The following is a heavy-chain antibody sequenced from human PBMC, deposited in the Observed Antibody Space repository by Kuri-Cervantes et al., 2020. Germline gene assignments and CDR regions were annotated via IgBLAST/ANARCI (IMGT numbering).Heavy chain of an antibody. Sequence: SLTCAVYGGSFSGYYWSWIRQPPGKGLEWIGEITHSGSTSYNPSLKSRVTISVDTSKNQFSLKLSSVTAADTAVYYCAKDRYGDYGFDYWGQGTLVTVSS. D-gene: IGHD4-17*01. CDR3: AKDRYGDYGFDY. J-gene: IGHJ4*02. V-gene: IGHV4-34*01. CDR2: ITHSGST. CDR1: GGSFSGYY.